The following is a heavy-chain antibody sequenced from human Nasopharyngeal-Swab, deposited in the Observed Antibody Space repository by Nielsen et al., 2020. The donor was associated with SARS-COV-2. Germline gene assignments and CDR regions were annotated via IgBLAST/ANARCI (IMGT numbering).Heavy chain of an antibody. Sequence: WIRQPPGKGLEWIGSIYYSRSTYYNPSLKGRVTISVDTSKNQFSLKLSSVTAADTAVYYCARHALVTKDFDYWGQGTLVTVSS. J-gene: IGHJ4*02. V-gene: IGHV4-39*01. D-gene: IGHD4-17*01. CDR3: ARHALVTKDFDY. CDR2: IYYSRST.